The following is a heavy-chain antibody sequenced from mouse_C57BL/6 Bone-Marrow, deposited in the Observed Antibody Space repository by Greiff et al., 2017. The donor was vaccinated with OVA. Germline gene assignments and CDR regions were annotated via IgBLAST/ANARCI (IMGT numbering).Heavy chain of an antibody. CDR1: GYTFTSYW. D-gene: IGHD1-1*01. Sequence: QVQLQQPGAELVRPGSSVKLSCKASGYTFTSYWMDWVKQRPGQGLEWIGNIYPSDSETNYNQKFKDKATLTVDKSSSTAYMQLSSLTSEDSAVYYCARSVIATGAWFAYWGQGTLVTVSA. CDR3: ARSVIATGAWFAY. V-gene: IGHV1-61*01. J-gene: IGHJ3*01. CDR2: IYPSDSET.